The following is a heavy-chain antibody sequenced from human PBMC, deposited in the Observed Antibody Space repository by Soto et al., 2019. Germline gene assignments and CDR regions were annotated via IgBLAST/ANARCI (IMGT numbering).Heavy chain of an antibody. CDR1: GFSLSTSGVG. CDR3: AHVLAAAALDY. V-gene: IGHV2-5*02. Sequence: QITLKESGPTLVKPTQTLTLTCTFSGFSLSTSGVGVGWIRQPPGKALEWLALIYWDDDKRYSPSLKSRLTXTXAPSKNQVVLTMTNMDPVDTATYYCAHVLAAAALDYWGQGTLVTVSS. CDR2: IYWDDDK. J-gene: IGHJ4*02. D-gene: IGHD6-13*01.